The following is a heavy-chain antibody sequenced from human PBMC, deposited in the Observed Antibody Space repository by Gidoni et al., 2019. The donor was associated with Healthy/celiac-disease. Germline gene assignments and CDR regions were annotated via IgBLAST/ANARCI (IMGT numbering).Heavy chain of an antibody. CDR2: ISSSSSYI. V-gene: IGHV3-21*01. CDR1: GCTFSSYS. D-gene: IGHD1-7*01. J-gene: IGHJ4*02. Sequence: EVQLVESGGGLVKPGGSMRLSCAASGCTFSSYSMNWVSQAPGKGLEWVSSISSSSSYIYYADSVQGRFTISRDNAKNSLYLQMNSLRADDTAVYYCARGITGTAFDYWGQGTLVTVSS. CDR3: ARGITGTAFDY.